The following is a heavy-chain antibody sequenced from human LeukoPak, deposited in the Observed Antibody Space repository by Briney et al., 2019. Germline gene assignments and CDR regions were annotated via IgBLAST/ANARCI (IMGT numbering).Heavy chain of an antibody. CDR1: GFTFSSYD. V-gene: IGHV3-13*01. Sequence: GGSLRLSCAASGFTFSSYDMHWVRQATGKGLEWVSAIGTAGDTYYPGSVKGRFTISRENAKNSLYLQMNSLRAGDTAVYYCARGLRYSSGWSTLYYFDYWGQGTLVTVSS. J-gene: IGHJ4*02. CDR2: IGTAGDT. D-gene: IGHD6-19*01. CDR3: ARGLRYSSGWSTLYYFDY.